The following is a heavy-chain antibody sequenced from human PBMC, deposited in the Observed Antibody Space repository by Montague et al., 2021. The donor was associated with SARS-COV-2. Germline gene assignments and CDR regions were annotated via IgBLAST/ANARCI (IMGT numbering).Heavy chain of an antibody. CDR1: GGSITSPD. CDR3: ARGWAFDP. J-gene: IGHJ3*01. V-gene: IGHV4-59*08. D-gene: IGHD6-19*01. Sequence: SETLSLTCTVSGGSITSPDWNWIRLSPGQRPEWIGYVYYNGDTKYNSSHQRSVTISIYTSKNQFSLRLNSVTAADTAVYFCARGWAFDPWGQGRLVTVSS. CDR2: VYYNGDT.